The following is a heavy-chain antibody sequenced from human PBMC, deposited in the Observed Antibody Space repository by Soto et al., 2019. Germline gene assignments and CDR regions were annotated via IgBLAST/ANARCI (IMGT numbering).Heavy chain of an antibody. CDR2: IYYSGST. J-gene: IGHJ6*03. CDR3: ARLYCSSTSCPYYYYYMDV. V-gene: IGHV4-31*03. Sequence: PSETLSLTCTVSGGSISSGGYYWSWIRQHPGKGLEWIGYIYYSGSTYYNPSLKSRVTISVDTSKNQFSLKLSSVTAADTAVYYCARLYCSSTSCPYYYYYMDVWGKGITVTVSS. CDR1: GGSISSGGYY. D-gene: IGHD2-2*01.